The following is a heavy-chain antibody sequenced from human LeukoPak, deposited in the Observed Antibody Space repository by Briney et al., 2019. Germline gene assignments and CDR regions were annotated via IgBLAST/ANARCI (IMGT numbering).Heavy chain of an antibody. CDR3: ARVRHSGSYLYFDY. Sequence: GGSLRLSCAASGFTFSSYSMNWVRQAPGKGLEWVSSISSSSSYIYYADSVKGRFTISRDNAKNSLYLQMNSLRAEDTAVYYCARVRHSGSYLYFDYWGQGTLVTVSS. CDR1: GFTFSSYS. J-gene: IGHJ4*02. V-gene: IGHV3-21*01. CDR2: ISSSSSYI. D-gene: IGHD1-26*01.